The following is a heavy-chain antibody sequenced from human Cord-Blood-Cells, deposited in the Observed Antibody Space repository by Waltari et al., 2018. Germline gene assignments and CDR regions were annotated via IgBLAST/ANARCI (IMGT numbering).Heavy chain of an antibody. D-gene: IGHD6-13*01. CDR3: ARRDSSSWYYYYYGMDV. CDR1: GGSISSSSYY. J-gene: IGHJ6*02. CDR2: IYYSGRP. Sequence: QLQLQESGPGLVKPSETLSLTCTVSGGSISSSSYYWGWIRQPPGKGLEWIGRIYYSGRPSYNPSLKSRVTISVDTSKNQFSLKLSSVTAADTAVYYCARRDSSSWYYYYYGMDVWGQGTTVTVSS. V-gene: IGHV4-39*01.